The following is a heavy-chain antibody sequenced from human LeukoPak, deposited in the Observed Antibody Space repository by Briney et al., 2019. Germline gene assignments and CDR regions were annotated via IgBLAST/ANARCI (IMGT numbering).Heavy chain of an antibody. V-gene: IGHV1-3*01. CDR3: ARSQRITMVRGAVYWFDP. Sequence: ASVKVSCKASGYTFTSYAMHWVRQAPGQRLEWMGWINAGNGNTKYSQKFQGRVTITRDTSASTAYMELSSLRSEDTAVYYCARSQRITMVRGAVYWFDPWGQGTLVTVSS. CDR2: INAGNGNT. CDR1: GYTFTSYA. D-gene: IGHD3-10*01. J-gene: IGHJ5*02.